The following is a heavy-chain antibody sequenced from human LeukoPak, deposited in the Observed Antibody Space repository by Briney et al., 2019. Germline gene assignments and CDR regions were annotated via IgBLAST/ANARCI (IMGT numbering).Heavy chain of an antibody. CDR2: ISGSGGST. D-gene: IGHD3-3*01. J-gene: IGHJ6*03. CDR1: GFTFSSYA. Sequence: PGGSLRLSCAASGFTFSSYAMSWVRQAPGKGLEWVSAISGSGGSTYYADSVKGRFTISRDNSKNTLYLQMNSLRAEDTAVYYCAKVQYDFWSGYYNYYYYMDVWGKGTTVTVSS. CDR3: AKVQYDFWSGYYNYYYYMDV. V-gene: IGHV3-23*01.